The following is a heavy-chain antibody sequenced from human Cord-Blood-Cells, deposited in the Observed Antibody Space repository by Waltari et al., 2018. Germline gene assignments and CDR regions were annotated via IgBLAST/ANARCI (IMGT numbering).Heavy chain of an antibody. CDR2: ISSSGSTI. J-gene: IGHJ4*02. D-gene: IGHD6-19*01. Sequence: EVQLVESGGGLVQPGGSLRLSCAASGFTFSSYEMNWVRQAPGTGLEWVSYISSSGSTIYYADSVKGRFTISRDNAKNSLYLQMNSLRAEDTAVYYCARVGLPGYSSGWYYFDYWGQGTLVTVSS. CDR3: ARVGLPGYSSGWYYFDY. V-gene: IGHV3-48*03. CDR1: GFTFSSYE.